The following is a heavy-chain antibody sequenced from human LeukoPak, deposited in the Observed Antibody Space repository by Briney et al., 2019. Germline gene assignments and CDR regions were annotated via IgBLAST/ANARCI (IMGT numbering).Heavy chain of an antibody. Sequence: GGSLRLSCAASGFTFSSYAMSWVRQAPGKGLEWVSGISGSGGSTYYADSVKGRFIISRDNSKNTLYLQMNSLRAEDTAVYYCAKRKDYGDPRLDYWGQGTLVTVSS. CDR2: ISGSGGST. CDR3: AKRKDYGDPRLDY. V-gene: IGHV3-23*01. J-gene: IGHJ4*02. D-gene: IGHD4-17*01. CDR1: GFTFSSYA.